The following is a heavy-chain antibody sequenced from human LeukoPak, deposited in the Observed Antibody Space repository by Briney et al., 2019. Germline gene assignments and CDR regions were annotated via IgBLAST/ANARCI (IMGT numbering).Heavy chain of an antibody. Sequence: SETLSLPCTVSGGSINSDVYYWSWIRQDPGKGLEWIGYIYYSGITYYNPSLKSRVTISVDTSRNQFSLRVTSVTAADTAVYYCARDPRRYGVDVWGQGTAVTVSS. V-gene: IGHV4-31*03. CDR2: IYYSGIT. J-gene: IGHJ6*02. CDR1: GGSINSDVYY. CDR3: ARDPRRYGVDV.